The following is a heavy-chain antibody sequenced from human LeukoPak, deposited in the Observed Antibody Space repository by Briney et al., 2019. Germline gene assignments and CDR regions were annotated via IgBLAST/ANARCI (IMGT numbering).Heavy chain of an antibody. V-gene: IGHV4-39*01. CDR2: IYYSGST. Sequence: SETLSLTCTVSGGSIRSYYWNWIRQPPGKGLEWIGSIYYSGSTYYNPSLKSRVTISVDTSKNQFSLKLSSVTAADTAVYYCARPFAYDAFDIWGQGTMVTVSS. CDR3: ARPFAYDAFDI. CDR1: GGSIRSYY. J-gene: IGHJ3*02. D-gene: IGHD3-3*02.